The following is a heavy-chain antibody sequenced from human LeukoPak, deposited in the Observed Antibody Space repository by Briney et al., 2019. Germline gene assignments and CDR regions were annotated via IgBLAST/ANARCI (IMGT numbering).Heavy chain of an antibody. CDR3: ARGADILSPHFDY. CDR2: IYHSGST. D-gene: IGHD3-9*01. Sequence: LRLSCAASGFTFSSYAMSWIRQPPGKGLEWIGYIYHSGSTYYNPSLKSRVTISVDRSKNQFSLKLSSVTAADTAVYYCARGADILSPHFDYWGQGTLVTVSS. CDR1: GFTFSSYA. J-gene: IGHJ4*02. V-gene: IGHV4-30-2*01.